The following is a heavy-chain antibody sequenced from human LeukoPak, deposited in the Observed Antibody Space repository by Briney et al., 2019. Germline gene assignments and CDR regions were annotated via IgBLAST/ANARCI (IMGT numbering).Heavy chain of an antibody. CDR3: ARRSLDYGGNSYLMDY. J-gene: IGHJ4*02. V-gene: IGHV4-39*01. CDR1: GGSISSSSYY. D-gene: IGHD4-23*01. Sequence: SETLSLTCTVSGGSISSSSYYWGWIRQPPGKGLEWIGSIYYSGSTHYNPSLKSRVTISVDTSKNQLSLKLSSVTAADTAVYYCARRSLDYGGNSYLMDYWGQGTPVTVSS. CDR2: IYYSGST.